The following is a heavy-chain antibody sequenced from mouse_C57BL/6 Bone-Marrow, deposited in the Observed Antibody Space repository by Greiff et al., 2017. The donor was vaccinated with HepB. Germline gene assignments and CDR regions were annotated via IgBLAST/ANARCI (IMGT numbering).Heavy chain of an antibody. CDR2: IHPNSGDT. Sequence: VQLQQPGAELVKPGASVKLSCKASGYTFTSYWMHWVKQRPGQGLEWIGMIHPNSGDTNYNEKFKSKATLTVEKSSSTAYMQLSSLTSEDYAVYYCARGNYYWGQGTLVTVSA. CDR1: GYTFTSYW. J-gene: IGHJ3*01. CDR3: ARGNYY. V-gene: IGHV1-64*01. D-gene: IGHD1-1*01.